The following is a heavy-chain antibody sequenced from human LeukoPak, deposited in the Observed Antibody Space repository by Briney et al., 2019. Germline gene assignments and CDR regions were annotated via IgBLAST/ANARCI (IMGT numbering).Heavy chain of an antibody. Sequence: GGSLRLSCAASGFTFSGYAMSWLRQAPGKGLEWVPVITNGVGTTFYADSVRGQFTISRDNSKNTVYLQMNSLRADDTAVYYCAKLRGGAYSTWFFDYWGQGTLVTVSS. V-gene: IGHV3-23*01. CDR2: ITNGVGTT. CDR3: AKLRGGAYSTWFFDY. D-gene: IGHD3-22*01. J-gene: IGHJ4*02. CDR1: GFTFSGYA.